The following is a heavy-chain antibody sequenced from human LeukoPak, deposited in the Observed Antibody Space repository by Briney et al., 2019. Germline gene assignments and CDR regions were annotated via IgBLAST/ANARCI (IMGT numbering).Heavy chain of an antibody. CDR3: TTLPLLWFGEYYYDY. D-gene: IGHD3-10*01. CDR2: IKSKTDGGTT. V-gene: IGHV3-15*01. J-gene: IGHJ4*02. Sequence: GGSLRLSCAGSGFTFRNAWMSWVRQALRKGLEWVGRIKSKTDGGTTDYAAPVKGRFTISRDDSKNTLYLQMNSLKTEDTAVYYCTTLPLLWFGEYYYDYWGQGTLVTVSS. CDR1: GFTFRNAW.